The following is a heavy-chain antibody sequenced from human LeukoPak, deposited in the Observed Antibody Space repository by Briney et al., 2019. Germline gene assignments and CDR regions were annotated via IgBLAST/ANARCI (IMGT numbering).Heavy chain of an antibody. CDR3: TQEGVVALAAILGN. CDR1: GFTFSNAW. V-gene: IGHV3-15*01. D-gene: IGHD2-2*02. J-gene: IGHJ4*02. CDR2: IKSKTDGGTP. Sequence: NAGGSLRLSCAASGFTFSNAWMSWVRQAPGKGLEWVGRIKSKTDGGTPDYPAPVKGRFTISRDDSKATVYLQMNSLKTEDTAVYYCTQEGVVALAAILGNWGRGTLVTVSS.